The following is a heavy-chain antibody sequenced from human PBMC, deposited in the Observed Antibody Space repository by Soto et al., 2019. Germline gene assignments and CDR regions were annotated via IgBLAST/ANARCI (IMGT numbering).Heavy chain of an antibody. D-gene: IGHD6-19*01. V-gene: IGHV4-39*01. CDR3: ARTFIAVAGFDY. Sequence: PSETLSLTCTVSGGSISSSSYYWGWIRQPPGKGLEWIGSIYYSGSTYYNPSLKSRVTISVDTSKNQFSLKLSSVTAADTAVSYCARTFIAVAGFDYWGQGTLVTVSS. CDR2: IYYSGST. CDR1: GGSISSSSYY. J-gene: IGHJ4*02.